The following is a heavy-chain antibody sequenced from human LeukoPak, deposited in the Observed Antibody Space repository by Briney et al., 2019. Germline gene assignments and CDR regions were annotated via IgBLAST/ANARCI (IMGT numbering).Heavy chain of an antibody. CDR1: QFTFSTYS. J-gene: IGHJ4*02. Sequence: WGSLRLSCAASQFTFSTYSMNWVRQAPGKGLEWVSYISSSSSTIYYADSVKGRFTISRDNAKNSLYLQMNSLRAEDTAVYYCARDADCSSTSCYDYWGQGTLVTVSS. CDR3: ARDADCSSTSCYDY. D-gene: IGHD2-2*01. V-gene: IGHV3-48*01. CDR2: ISSSSSTI.